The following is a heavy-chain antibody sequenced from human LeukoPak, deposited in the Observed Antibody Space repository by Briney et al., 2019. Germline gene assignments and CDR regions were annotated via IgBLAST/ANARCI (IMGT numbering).Heavy chain of an antibody. V-gene: IGHV4-34*01. D-gene: IGHD5-12*01. J-gene: IGHJ4*02. CDR1: GFTFSSYS. CDR2: INHSGST. CDR3: ARGQSPRRMVANYY. Sequence: GSLRLSCAASGFTFSSYSMTWVRQPPGKGLEWIGEINHSGSTNYNPSLKSRVTISVDTSKNQFSLKLSSVTAADTAVYYCARGQSPRRMVANYYWGQGTLVTVSS.